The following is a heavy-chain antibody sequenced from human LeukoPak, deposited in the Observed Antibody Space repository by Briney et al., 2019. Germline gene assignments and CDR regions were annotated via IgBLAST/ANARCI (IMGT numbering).Heavy chain of an antibody. Sequence: GSLRLSCAASGFTFRNYNINWVRQAPGRGLEWVSSISSRSSYIYYADSVRGRFTISRDNAKNSLYLQMDSLRAEDTAVYYCARDFSGEFDYWGQGIQVIVSS. V-gene: IGHV3-21*04. D-gene: IGHD3-10*01. CDR1: GFTFRNYN. CDR3: ARDFSGEFDY. J-gene: IGHJ4*02. CDR2: ISSRSSYI.